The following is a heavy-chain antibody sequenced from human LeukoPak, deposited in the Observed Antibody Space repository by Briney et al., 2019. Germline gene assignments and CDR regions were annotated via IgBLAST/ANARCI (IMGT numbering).Heavy chain of an antibody. CDR2: IRGGSDFI. V-gene: IGHV3-21*01. D-gene: IGHD2-2*01. CDR1: GFTFRDYS. Sequence: GGSLRLSCAASGFTFRDYSMTWVRQAPGKGLEWVSSIRGGSDFIYHADSVKGRFTVSRDNAKNSLYLQMNSLRAEDTAVYYCARDHAGIVLPAAVGAHWGQGTLVTVSS. CDR3: ARDHAGIVLPAAVGAH. J-gene: IGHJ1*01.